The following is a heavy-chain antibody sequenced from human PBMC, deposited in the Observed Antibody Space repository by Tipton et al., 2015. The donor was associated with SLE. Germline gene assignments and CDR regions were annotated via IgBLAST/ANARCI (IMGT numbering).Heavy chain of an antibody. D-gene: IGHD2-15*01. J-gene: IGHJ3*02. Sequence: TCTVSGGSISSHYWSWVRQAPGQGLEWMGGIIPIFGTANYAQKFQGRVTITADKSTSTAYMELSSLRSEDTAVYYCARGLGVVVAVAFDIWGQGTMVTVSS. CDR1: GGSISSHY. CDR2: IIPIFGTA. CDR3: ARGLGVVVAVAFDI. V-gene: IGHV1-69*06.